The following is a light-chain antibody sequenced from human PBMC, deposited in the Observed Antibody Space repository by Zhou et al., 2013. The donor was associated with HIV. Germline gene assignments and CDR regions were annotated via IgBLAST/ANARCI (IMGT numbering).Light chain of an antibody. CDR1: QSVSSSY. CDR3: QQYNNWPSMCS. J-gene: IGKJ2*04. CDR2: GAS. V-gene: IGKV3-15*01. Sequence: EIVLTQSPGTLSLSPGERATLSCRASQSVSSSYLAWYQQKPGQAPRLLIYGASTRATGIPARFSGSGSGTEFTLTISSLQSEDFAVYYCQQYNNWPSMCSFGQGTKLEIK.